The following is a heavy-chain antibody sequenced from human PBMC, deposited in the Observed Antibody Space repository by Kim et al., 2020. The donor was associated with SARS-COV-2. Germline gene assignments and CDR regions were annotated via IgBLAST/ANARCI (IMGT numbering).Heavy chain of an antibody. J-gene: IGHJ5*02. V-gene: IGHV4-59*13. CDR1: GGSISSYY. D-gene: IGHD3-22*01. CDR3: ARVTGDRYYDSSGYYNWFDP. CDR2: IYYSGST. Sequence: SETLSLTCTVSGGSISSYYWSWIRQPPGKGLEWIGYIYYSGSTNYNPSLKSRVTISVDTSKNQFSLKLSSVTAADTAVYYCARVTGDRYYDSSGYYNWFDPWGQGTLVTVSS.